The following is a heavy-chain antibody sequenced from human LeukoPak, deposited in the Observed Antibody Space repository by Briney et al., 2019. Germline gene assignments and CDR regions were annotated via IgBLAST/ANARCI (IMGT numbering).Heavy chain of an antibody. CDR3: ARVPPIPPVTDFDY. CDR2: IIPIFGTA. V-gene: IGHV1-69*13. CDR1: GGTFSSYA. J-gene: IGHJ4*02. Sequence: ASVKVSCKASGGTFSSYAISWVRQAPGQGLEWMGGIIPIFGTANYAQKFQGRVTITADESTSTAYMELRSLRSDDTAVYYCARVPPIPPVTDFDYWGQGTLVTVSS. D-gene: IGHD2-21*01.